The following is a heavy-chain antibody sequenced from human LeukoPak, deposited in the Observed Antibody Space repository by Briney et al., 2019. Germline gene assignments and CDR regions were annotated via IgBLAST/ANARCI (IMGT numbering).Heavy chain of an antibody. CDR3: ARVSGLFGELYVNWFDP. CDR2: INPKSGGT. D-gene: IGHD3-10*02. Sequence: ASVTVSCKASGYTFTGYYMHWVRQAPGQGLEWMGWINPKSGGTNYAQKFQGRVTMTRDTSISTAYMELSRLRSDDTAVYYCARVSGLFGELYVNWFDPWGQGTLVTVSS. V-gene: IGHV1-2*02. J-gene: IGHJ5*02. CDR1: GYTFTGYY.